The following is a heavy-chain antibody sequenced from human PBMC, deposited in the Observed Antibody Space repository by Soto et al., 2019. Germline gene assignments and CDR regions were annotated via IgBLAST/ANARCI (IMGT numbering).Heavy chain of an antibody. D-gene: IGHD5-18*01. CDR2: ITGSGVRT. CDR3: SKVRYSHGPEVFDI. V-gene: IGHV3-23*01. CDR1: GFTFTSYA. Sequence: GGSLRLSCAASGFTFTSYAMSWVRQAPGKGLEWVSAITGSGVRTHYADSVKGRFTISRDNSKNTLYLQMNSLRAEDTAVYYCSKVRYSHGPEVFDIWGQGTMVTVSS. J-gene: IGHJ3*02.